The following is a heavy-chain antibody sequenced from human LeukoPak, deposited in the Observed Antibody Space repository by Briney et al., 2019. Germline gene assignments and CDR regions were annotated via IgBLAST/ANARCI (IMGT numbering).Heavy chain of an antibody. D-gene: IGHD5-24*01. CDR1: GFTVSSNY. CDR3: AKAIRWRTADDAFDI. CDR2: IYSGGST. Sequence: GGSLRLSCAASGFTVSSNYMSWVRQAPGKGLEWVSVIYSGGSTYYADSVKGRFTISRDNSKNTLYLQMNSLRAEDTAVYYCAKAIRWRTADDAFDIWGQGTMVTVSS. J-gene: IGHJ3*02. V-gene: IGHV3-53*01.